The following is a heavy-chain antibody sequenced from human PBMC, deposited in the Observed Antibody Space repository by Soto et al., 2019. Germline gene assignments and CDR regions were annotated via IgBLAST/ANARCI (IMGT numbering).Heavy chain of an antibody. Sequence: QVQLVESGGGVVQPGRSLRLSCAASGFTFSTKGMHWVRQAPGKGLEWVAVISDDGSNKYYADSVKGRFTISRDNSKNTLYLQMNSLGAEDTAVYYCAKDCALGDWAIDYWGQGTLVTVSS. CDR2: ISDDGSNK. J-gene: IGHJ4*02. CDR3: AKDCALGDWAIDY. CDR1: GFTFSTKG. V-gene: IGHV3-30*18. D-gene: IGHD2-21*02.